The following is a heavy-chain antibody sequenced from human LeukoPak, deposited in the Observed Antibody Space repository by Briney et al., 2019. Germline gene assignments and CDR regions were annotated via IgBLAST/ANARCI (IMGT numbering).Heavy chain of an antibody. J-gene: IGHJ2*01. D-gene: IGHD5-18*01. CDR3: AKDGPRLIQLWLGPSAIHWYFDL. CDR2: ISYDGSNK. CDR1: GFTFSSYD. V-gene: IGHV3-30*18. Sequence: HPGGSLRLSCAASGFTFSSYDMHWVRQAPGKGLEWVAVISYDGSNKYYADSVKGRFTISRDNSKNTLYLQMNSLRAEDTAVYYCAKDGPRLIQLWLGPSAIHWYFDLWGRGTLVTVSS.